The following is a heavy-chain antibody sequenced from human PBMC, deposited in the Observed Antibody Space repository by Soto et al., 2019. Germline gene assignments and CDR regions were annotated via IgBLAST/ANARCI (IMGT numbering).Heavy chain of an antibody. J-gene: IGHJ4*02. V-gene: IGHV3-23*01. CDR2: ISGSGGST. CDR1: GFTFSSYA. D-gene: IGHD1-26*01. Sequence: EVQLLESGGGLVQPGGSLRLSCAASGFTFSSYAMSWVRQAPGKGLEWVSAISGSGGSTYYADSVKGRFTISRDNSKNTLYLKMNSLRAEDTAVYYCAKGGGSQFQLEDYWGQGTLVTVSS. CDR3: AKGGGSQFQLEDY.